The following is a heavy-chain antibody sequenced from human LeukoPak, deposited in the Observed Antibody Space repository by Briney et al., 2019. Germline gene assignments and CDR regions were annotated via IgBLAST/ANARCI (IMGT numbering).Heavy chain of an antibody. CDR2: ISPSGGSA. D-gene: IGHD2-2*01. Sequence: GASVKVSCKAFGYTFTSNYMHWVRQAPGQGPEWMGVISPSGGSATYAQKFQGRVTLTRDMSTSTVYMELSSLRSEDTAVYYCAKDMCSSTGCHEFDYWGQGTLVTVSS. J-gene: IGHJ4*02. CDR1: GYTFTSNY. CDR3: AKDMCSSTGCHEFDY. V-gene: IGHV1-46*01.